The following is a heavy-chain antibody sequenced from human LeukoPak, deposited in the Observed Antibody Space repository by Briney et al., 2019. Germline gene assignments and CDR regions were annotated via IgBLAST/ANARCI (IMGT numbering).Heavy chain of an antibody. D-gene: IGHD2-2*01. V-gene: IGHV1-18*01. Sequence: SVKVSCKASGYTFTSYGISWVRQAPRQGLEWRGWISAYKGNTNYAQKVQGRVTMPTDPSTSTVCEELRSLRSEDTAVYDCARVKPYCSSTSGSRLPRSRYNWFDPWGQGTLVTVSS. CDR3: ARVKPYCSSTSGSRLPRSRYNWFDP. CDR2: ISAYKGNT. J-gene: IGHJ5*02. CDR1: GYTFTSYG.